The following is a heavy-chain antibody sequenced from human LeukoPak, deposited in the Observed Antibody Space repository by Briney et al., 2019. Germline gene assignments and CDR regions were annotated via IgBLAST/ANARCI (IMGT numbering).Heavy chain of an antibody. Sequence: SETLSLTCTVSRGSISSGNYYWSWIRQPAGKGLEWIGRFHTRGSTNYNPSLKSRVIISVDTSKNQFSLKLNSVTAADTAVYYCASRKLGNDYWGQGTLVTVSS. V-gene: IGHV4-61*02. D-gene: IGHD7-27*01. CDR3: ASRKLGNDY. J-gene: IGHJ4*02. CDR1: RGSISSGNYY. CDR2: FHTRGST.